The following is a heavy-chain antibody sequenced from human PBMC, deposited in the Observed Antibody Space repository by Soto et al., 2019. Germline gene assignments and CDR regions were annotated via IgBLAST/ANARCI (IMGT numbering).Heavy chain of an antibody. Sequence: QVQLVQSGAEVKKPGASMKVSCKASGYTFTSYYMHWVRQAPGQGLEWMGVINPSGGSTSYAQKSQGRVTMTRDTSTSTFYMELSSLRSEDTAVYYCARSRLMVYDAFDIWGQGTMVTVSS. D-gene: IGHD2-8*01. CDR3: ARSRLMVYDAFDI. J-gene: IGHJ3*02. CDR2: INPSGGST. V-gene: IGHV1-46*01. CDR1: GYTFTSYY.